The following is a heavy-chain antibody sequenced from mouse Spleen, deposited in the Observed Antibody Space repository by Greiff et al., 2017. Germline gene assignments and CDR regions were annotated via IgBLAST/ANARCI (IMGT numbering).Heavy chain of an antibody. CDR1: GYTFTDYN. V-gene: IGHV1S29*02. CDR2: IYPYNGGT. D-gene: IGHD1-1*01. CDR3: VITTVVAEYFDY. Sequence: SGPELVKPGASVKISCKASGYTFTDYNMHWVKQSHGKSLEWIGYIYPYNGGTGYNQKFKSKATLTVDNSSSTAYMELRSLTSEDSAVYYCVITTVVAEYFDYWGQGTTLTVSS. J-gene: IGHJ2*01.